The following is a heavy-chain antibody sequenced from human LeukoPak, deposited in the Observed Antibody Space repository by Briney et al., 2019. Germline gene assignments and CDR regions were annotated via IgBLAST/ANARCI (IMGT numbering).Heavy chain of an antibody. Sequence: SETLSLTSTVTGGAMSKYYGVWIRQPPGKGLEWIGFIYYSGTTHYNPSLKSRVTMSVATSNNQFSLRLSSVTAADTAIYYCARHSGASPHYFDYWGQGALVTVSS. CDR3: ARHSGASPHYFDY. J-gene: IGHJ4*02. V-gene: IGHV4-59*08. D-gene: IGHD1-26*01. CDR2: IYYSGTT. CDR1: GGAMSKYY.